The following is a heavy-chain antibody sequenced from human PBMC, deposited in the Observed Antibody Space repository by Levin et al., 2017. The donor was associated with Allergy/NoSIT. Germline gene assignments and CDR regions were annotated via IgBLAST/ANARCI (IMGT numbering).Heavy chain of an antibody. J-gene: IGHJ6*02. D-gene: IGHD2-2*03. CDR1: GFTFSSYG. Sequence: GESLKISCAASGFTFSSYGMHWVRQAPGKGLEWVAVISYDGSNKYYADSVKGRFTISRDNSKNTLYLQMNSLRAEDTAVYYCAKDQSGYCSSTSCYVLRYYYYYGMDVWGQGTTVTVSS. CDR3: AKDQSGYCSSTSCYVLRYYYYYGMDV. CDR2: ISYDGSNK. V-gene: IGHV3-30*18.